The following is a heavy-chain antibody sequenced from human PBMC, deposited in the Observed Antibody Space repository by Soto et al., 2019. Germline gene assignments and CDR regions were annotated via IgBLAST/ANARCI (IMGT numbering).Heavy chain of an antibody. CDR2: IYYSGST. CDR1: GGSISSGGYY. D-gene: IGHD1-1*01. V-gene: IGHV4-61*08. CDR3: AISGRYQGNFDY. Sequence: SETLSLTCTVSGGSISSGGYYWSWIRQTPGKGLEWIGYIYYSGSTNYNPSLKSRVTISVDTSKNQFSLKLSSVTAADTAVYYCAISGRYQGNFDYWGQGTLVTVSS. J-gene: IGHJ4*02.